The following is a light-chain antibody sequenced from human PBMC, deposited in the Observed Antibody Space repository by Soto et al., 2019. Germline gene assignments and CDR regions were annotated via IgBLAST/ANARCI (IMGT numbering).Light chain of an antibody. CDR1: ESVNNN. Sequence: EIVMTQSPATLSVSPGERATLSCRASESVNNNLAWYQQKPGQPPRLLIYLASIRATGIPARFSGSGSGTEFTLTISSLQSEDFAVYYCQQYNKLPLSFGGGTKAEL. J-gene: IGKJ4*01. CDR3: QQYNKLPLS. CDR2: LAS. V-gene: IGKV3D-15*01.